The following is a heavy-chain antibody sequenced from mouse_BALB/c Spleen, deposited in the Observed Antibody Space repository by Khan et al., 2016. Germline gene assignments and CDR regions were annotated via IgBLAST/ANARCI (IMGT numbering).Heavy chain of an antibody. D-gene: IGHD1-1*01. CDR3: ARPDYGSSRGFAY. J-gene: IGHJ3*01. CDR1: GYTFTNYG. V-gene: IGHV9-3-1*01. CDR2: INTYTGEP. Sequence: QIQLVQSGPELKKPGETVRISCKASGYTFTNYGMNWVKQAPGKGLKWMGWINTYTGEPTYADDFKGRFAFSLETSASTAYLQINHLKNEDTATYFCARPDYGSSRGFAYWGQGTLVTVSA.